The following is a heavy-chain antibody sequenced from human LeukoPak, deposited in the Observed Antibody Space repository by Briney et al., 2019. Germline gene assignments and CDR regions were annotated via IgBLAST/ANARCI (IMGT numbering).Heavy chain of an antibody. D-gene: IGHD1-26*01. CDR1: GFTFSSYA. CDR3: ARGGYSGSYYELGY. Sequence: GRSLRLSCAASGFTFSSYAMHWVRQAPGKGLERVAVISYDGSNKYYADSVKGRFTISRDNSKNTLYLQMNSLRAEDTAVYYCARGGYSGSYYELGYWGQGTLVTVSS. V-gene: IGHV3-30*04. J-gene: IGHJ4*02. CDR2: ISYDGSNK.